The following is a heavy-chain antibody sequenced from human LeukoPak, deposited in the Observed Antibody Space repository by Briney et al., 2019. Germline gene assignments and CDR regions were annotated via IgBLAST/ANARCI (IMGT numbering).Heavy chain of an antibody. V-gene: IGHV3-48*02. J-gene: IGHJ4*02. Sequence: GGSLRLSCAANGFTFSRYSMNWVRQAPGKGLEWVSYISSTSSIIYHADSVKGRFTISRDNAKNSLYLQMNSLRDEDTAVYYCARDLYDSSGHCDYWGQGILVTVSS. CDR1: GFTFSRYS. D-gene: IGHD3-22*01. CDR2: ISSTSSII. CDR3: ARDLYDSSGHCDY.